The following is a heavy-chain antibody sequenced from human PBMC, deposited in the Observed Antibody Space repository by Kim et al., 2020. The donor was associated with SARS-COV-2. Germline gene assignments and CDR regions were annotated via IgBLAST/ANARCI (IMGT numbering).Heavy chain of an antibody. D-gene: IGHD3-3*01. CDR1: GYSFTSYW. V-gene: IGHV5-51*01. CDR2: IYPGDSDT. J-gene: IGHJ3*02. CDR3: ARGGQRFLEWLLRVDAFDI. Sequence: GESLKISCKGSGYSFTSYWIGWVRQMPGKGLEWMGIIYPGDSDTRYSPSFQGQVTISADKSISTAYLQWSSLKASDTAMYYCARGGQRFLEWLLRVDAFDIWGQGTMVTVSS.